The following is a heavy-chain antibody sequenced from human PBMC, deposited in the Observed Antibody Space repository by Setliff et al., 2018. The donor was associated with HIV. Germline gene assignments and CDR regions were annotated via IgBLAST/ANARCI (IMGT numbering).Heavy chain of an antibody. CDR3: ARGGWSYYDSRGDY. V-gene: IGHV1-8*02. J-gene: IGHJ4*02. D-gene: IGHD3-22*01. CDR1: GYTFTNYD. CDR2: MNPNSGNT. Sequence: AASVKVSCKASGYTFTNYDINWVRQATGQGLEWMGWMNPNSGNTGYAQKFQGRVTMTRNTSISTAYMELSSLRSEDTAVYYCARGGWSYYDSRGDYWGQGTLVTVSS.